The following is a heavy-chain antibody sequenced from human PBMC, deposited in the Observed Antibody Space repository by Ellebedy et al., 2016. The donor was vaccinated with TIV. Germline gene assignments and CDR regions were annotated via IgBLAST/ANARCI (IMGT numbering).Heavy chain of an antibody. J-gene: IGHJ3*02. CDR1: GFTFSSYA. CDR2: ISGGGETT. V-gene: IGHV3-23*01. Sequence: PGGSLRLSCAASGFTFSSYAMNWIRQAPGKGLEWVSVISGGGETTSYADSVKGRFTISRDNSKNMLFLQMNSLRVEDTAVYYCARVRSSAFEIWGQGTMVTVSS. CDR3: ARVRSSAFEI.